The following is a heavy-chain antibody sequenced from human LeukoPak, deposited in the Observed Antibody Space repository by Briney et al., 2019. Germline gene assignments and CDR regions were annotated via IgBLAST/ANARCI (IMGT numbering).Heavy chain of an antibody. V-gene: IGHV3-23*01. D-gene: IGHD3-10*01. CDR1: GFTFSSYA. CDR2: ISGSGGST. J-gene: IGHJ6*02. Sequence: PGGSLRLSCAASGFTFSSYAMSWVRQAPGKELEWVSAISGSGGSTYYADSVKGRFTISRDNSKNTLYLQMNSLRAEDTAVYYCAKSLYYGSPDYYYYGMDVWGQGTTVTVSS. CDR3: AKSLYYGSPDYYYYGMDV.